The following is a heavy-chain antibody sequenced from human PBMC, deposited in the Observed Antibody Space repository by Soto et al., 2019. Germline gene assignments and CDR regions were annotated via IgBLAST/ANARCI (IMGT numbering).Heavy chain of an antibody. Sequence: PGGSLRLSCGGSGFTLRDFGGHWIRQAPGKGLEWVAVISYDGSHEYYADSVRGRFIISRDNSKNSLYLQRSSLRADDTAIYYCARDLKQKFDYSGYSYGMDVWGQGTSVTVSS. V-gene: IGHV3-30-3*01. D-gene: IGHD3-22*01. CDR2: ISYDGSHE. CDR1: GFTLRDFG. CDR3: ARDLKQKFDYSGYSYGMDV. J-gene: IGHJ6*01.